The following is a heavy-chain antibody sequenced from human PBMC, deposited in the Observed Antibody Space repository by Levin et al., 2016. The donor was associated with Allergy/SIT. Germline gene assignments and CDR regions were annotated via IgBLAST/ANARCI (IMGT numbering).Heavy chain of an antibody. CDR2: TYYRSKWYN. Sequence: SETLSLTCAISGDSVSSNSAAWNWIRQSPSRGLEWLGRTYYRSKWYNDYAVSVKSRITINPDTSKNQFSLQLNSVTPEDTAVYYCARGYYDFWSGQLPQFDYWGQGTLVTVSS. CDR1: GDSVSSNSAA. CDR3: ARGYYDFWSGQLPQFDY. J-gene: IGHJ4*02. D-gene: IGHD3-3*01. V-gene: IGHV6-1*01.